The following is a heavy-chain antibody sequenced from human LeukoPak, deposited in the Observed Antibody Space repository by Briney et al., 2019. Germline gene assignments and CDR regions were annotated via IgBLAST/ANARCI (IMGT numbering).Heavy chain of an antibody. J-gene: IGHJ2*01. V-gene: IGHV3-30-3*01. CDR2: ISYDGSNK. CDR1: GFTFSNSW. D-gene: IGHD2-15*01. CDR3: ARATATAGYCSGGSCPDWYFDL. Sequence: GGSLRLSCAASGFTFSNSWMNWVRQAPGKGLEWVAVISYDGSNKYYADSVKGRFTISRDNSKNTLYLQMNSLRAEDTAVYYCARATATAGYCSGGSCPDWYFDLWGRGTLVTVSS.